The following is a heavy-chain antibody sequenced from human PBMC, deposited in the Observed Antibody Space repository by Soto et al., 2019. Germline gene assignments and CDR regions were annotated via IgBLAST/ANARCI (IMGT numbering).Heavy chain of an antibody. V-gene: IGHV1-69*13. CDR3: ARMDTAMDHYYYGMDV. Sequence: SVKVSCKASGGTFSSYAISGVRQAPGQGLEWMGGIIPIFGTANYAQKFQGRVTITADESTSTAYMELSSLRAEDTAVYYCARMDTAMDHYYYGMDVWCQGTTVTVSS. CDR2: IIPIFGTA. CDR1: GGTFSSYA. J-gene: IGHJ6*02. D-gene: IGHD5-18*01.